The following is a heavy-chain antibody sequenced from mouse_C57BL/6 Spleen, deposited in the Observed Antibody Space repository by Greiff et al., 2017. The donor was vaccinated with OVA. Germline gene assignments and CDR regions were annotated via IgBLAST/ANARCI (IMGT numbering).Heavy chain of an antibody. Sequence: EVQLQESGPELVKPGDSVKISCKASGYSFTGYFMNWVMQSHGKSLEWIGRINPYNGDTFYNQKFKGKATLTVDKSSSTAHMELRSLTSEDSAVYYCARGVTTVWYFDVWGTGTTVTVSS. V-gene: IGHV1-20*01. CDR2: INPYNGDT. D-gene: IGHD2-2*01. J-gene: IGHJ1*03. CDR1: GYSFTGYF. CDR3: ARGVTTVWYFDV.